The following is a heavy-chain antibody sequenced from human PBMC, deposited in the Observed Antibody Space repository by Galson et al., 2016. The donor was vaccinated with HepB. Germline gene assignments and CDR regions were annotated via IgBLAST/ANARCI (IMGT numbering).Heavy chain of an antibody. CDR2: INPGNGDT. V-gene: IGHV1-3*01. CDR1: GYTFTNYA. D-gene: IGHD1-26*01. Sequence: VSCKAPGYTFTNYAMHWVRQAPGQRLEWMGWINPGNGDTKYSQKFQGRVTISRDTSASTAYMELSSLISEDTAVYYCAREGSYYTLDYWGQGTLVTVSS. J-gene: IGHJ4*02. CDR3: AREGSYYTLDY.